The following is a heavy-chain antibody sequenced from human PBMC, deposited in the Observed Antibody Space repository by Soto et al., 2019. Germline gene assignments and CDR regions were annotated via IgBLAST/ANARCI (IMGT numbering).Heavy chain of an antibody. CDR3: ARLYSSGWYGPGRY. J-gene: IGHJ4*02. D-gene: IGHD6-19*01. Sequence: GGSLRLSCAASGFTFDDYGMSWVRQAPGKGLEWVSGINWNGGSTGYADSVKGRFTISRDNAKNSLYLQMNSLRAKDTALYYCARLYSSGWYGPGRYWGQGTLVTVSS. CDR2: INWNGGST. CDR1: GFTFDDYG. V-gene: IGHV3-20*04.